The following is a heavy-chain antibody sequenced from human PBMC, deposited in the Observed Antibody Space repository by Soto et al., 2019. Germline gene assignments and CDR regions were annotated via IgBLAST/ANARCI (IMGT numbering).Heavy chain of an antibody. Sequence: GGSLRLSCAASGFTFSSYAMHWVRQAPGKGLEWVAVISYDGSNKYYADSVKGRFTISRDNSKNTLYLQMNSLRAEDTAVYYCARSPWSGYSIYTLYYFDYWGQGTLVTVSS. CDR1: GFTFSSYA. CDR2: ISYDGSNK. V-gene: IGHV3-30-3*01. CDR3: ARSPWSGYSIYTLYYFDY. J-gene: IGHJ4*02. D-gene: IGHD3-3*01.